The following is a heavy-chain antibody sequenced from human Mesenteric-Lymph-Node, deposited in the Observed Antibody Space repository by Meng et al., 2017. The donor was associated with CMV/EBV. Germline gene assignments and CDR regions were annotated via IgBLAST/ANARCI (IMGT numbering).Heavy chain of an antibody. CDR1: GGSFSDHY. CDR3: ARRVIAAVYGMDV. CDR2: INHSGST. J-gene: IGHJ6*02. D-gene: IGHD6-13*01. V-gene: IGHV4-34*01. Sequence: SETLSLTCAPYGGSFSDHYWSLIRQPPGKGLEWIGEINHSGSTNYNPSLKSRVTISVDVSKNQFSLKLSSVTAADTAVYYCARRVIAAVYGMDVWGQGTTVTVSS.